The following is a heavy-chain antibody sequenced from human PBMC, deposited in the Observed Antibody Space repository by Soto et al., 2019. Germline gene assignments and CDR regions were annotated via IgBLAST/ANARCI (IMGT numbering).Heavy chain of an antibody. Sequence: QVQLQQWGAGLLKPSETLSLTCAVYGGSFSGYYWSWIRQPPGKGLEWIGEINHSGSTNYNPSLKRRVTISVDTSKNQFSLKLSSVTAADTAVYYCARGRKTANGSGSAIGAWFDPWGQGTLVTVSS. CDR2: INHSGST. J-gene: IGHJ5*02. CDR1: GGSFSGYY. D-gene: IGHD3-10*01. CDR3: ARGRKTANGSGSAIGAWFDP. V-gene: IGHV4-34*01.